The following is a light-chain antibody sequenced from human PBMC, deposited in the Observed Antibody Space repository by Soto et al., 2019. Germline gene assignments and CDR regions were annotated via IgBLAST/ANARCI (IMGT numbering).Light chain of an antibody. J-gene: IGLJ2*01. V-gene: IGLV2-14*01. Sequence: QSVLTQPASVSGSPGQSIIISCTGTSSDVGGYNYVSWYQQHPGKVPKLIIYQVTNRPSGVSDRFSASKSGNTASLTISGLQVEDEGDYYCGSYTSSGTLVFGGGTKLTVL. CDR3: GSYTSSGTLV. CDR2: QVT. CDR1: SSDVGGYNY.